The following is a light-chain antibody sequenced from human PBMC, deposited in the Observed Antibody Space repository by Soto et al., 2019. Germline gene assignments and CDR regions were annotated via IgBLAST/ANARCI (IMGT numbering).Light chain of an antibody. CDR3: SSYTSSSTS. CDR2: EVN. J-gene: IGLJ2*01. Sequence: QSALTQPASVSGSPGQSITLSCTGTSSDVGGYNFVSWYQQHPGKAPKLMIYEVNNRPSGVSNRFSGSKSGNTASLTISGLQAEDEADYYCSSYTSSSTSFGGGTKLTVL. V-gene: IGLV2-14*01. CDR1: SSDVGGYNF.